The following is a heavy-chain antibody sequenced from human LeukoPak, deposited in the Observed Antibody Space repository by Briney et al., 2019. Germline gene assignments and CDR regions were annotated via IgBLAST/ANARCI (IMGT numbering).Heavy chain of an antibody. CDR3: ARGKGIVGATSRSFDY. J-gene: IGHJ4*02. D-gene: IGHD1-26*01. CDR2: IIPIFGTA. CDR1: GGTFSSYA. V-gene: IGHV1-69*01. Sequence: GSSVKVSGKASGGTFSSYAISWVRQAPGQGLEWMGGIIPIFGTANYAQKFQGRVTITADESTSTAYMELSSLRSEDTAVYYCARGKGIVGATSRSFDYWGQGTLATVSS.